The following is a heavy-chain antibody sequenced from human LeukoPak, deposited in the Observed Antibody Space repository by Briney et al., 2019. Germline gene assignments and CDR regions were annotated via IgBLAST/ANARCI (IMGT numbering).Heavy chain of an antibody. V-gene: IGHV2-5*02. CDR2: IYWDDDK. D-gene: IGHD6-13*01. CDR3: AHRDSSWYFFDY. J-gene: IGHJ4*02. Sequence: SGPTLVKPTQTLTLTCTFSGFSLSTRGVGVGWIRQPPGKALEWLALIYWDDDKRYSPSLKSRVTISKDTSKNQVVLTMTNMDPVDTATYYCAHRDSSWYFFDYWGQGTLVTVSS. CDR1: GFSLSTRGVG.